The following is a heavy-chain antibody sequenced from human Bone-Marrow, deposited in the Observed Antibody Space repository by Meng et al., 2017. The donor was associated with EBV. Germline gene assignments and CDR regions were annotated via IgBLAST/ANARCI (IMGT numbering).Heavy chain of an antibody. CDR2: INPTRST. CDR1: GGSFSGYY. J-gene: IGHJ4*01. Sequence: QVQLRQWGAGLLKPSXXXXLXXXVFGGSFSGYYWSWIRQSPGKGLEWIGKINPTRSTNYNPSLKSRVTISVDTSKNQFSLKLSSVTAADTAVYSFSGSVLCRGGSCSLFDY. CDR3: SGSVLCRGGSCSLFDY. V-gene: IGHV4-34*01. D-gene: IGHD2-15*01.